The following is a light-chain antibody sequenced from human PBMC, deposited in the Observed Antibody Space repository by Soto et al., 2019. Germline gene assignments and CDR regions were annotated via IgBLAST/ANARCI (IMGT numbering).Light chain of an antibody. Sequence: DIQMTQSPSTLSASVGDRVTITCRASQSISSWLAWYQQKPGKAPKLLIYDASSLESGVPSRFSGSGSGTEFTLPISSLQPDDFATYYCQQYNSLTFGGGPKVEIK. CDR2: DAS. V-gene: IGKV1-5*01. CDR1: QSISSW. CDR3: QQYNSLT. J-gene: IGKJ4*01.